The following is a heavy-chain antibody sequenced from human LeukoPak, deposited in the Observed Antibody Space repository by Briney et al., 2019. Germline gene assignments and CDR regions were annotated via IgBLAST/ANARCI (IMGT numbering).Heavy chain of an antibody. CDR2: IYDDGNT. CDR3: ASCGDDCDPRETAWVDFLH. J-gene: IGHJ1*01. Sequence: EESLRLSCVVSGLTVSRKFMNWVRQAPGKGLEWVSGIYDDGNTFYADSVKGGFSISRDTSRNTLSLQMSSLRAEDTAVYFCASCGDDCDPRETAWVDFLHWGQGTLVTVSS. V-gene: IGHV3-66*01. CDR1: GLTVSRKF. D-gene: IGHD2-21*02.